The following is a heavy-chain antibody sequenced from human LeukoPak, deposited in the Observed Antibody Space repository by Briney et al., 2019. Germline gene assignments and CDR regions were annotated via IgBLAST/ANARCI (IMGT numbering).Heavy chain of an antibody. CDR2: ISGSGSTI. Sequence: TGGSLRLSCAASGFTFSDYYMSWIRQAPGKGLEWVSYISGSGSTIYYADSVKGRVTISRDNAKNSLYLQMNSLRAEDTAVYYCAREGWFGESPLDYWGQGTLVTVSS. CDR1: GFTFSDYY. J-gene: IGHJ4*02. V-gene: IGHV3-11*01. D-gene: IGHD3-10*01. CDR3: AREGWFGESPLDY.